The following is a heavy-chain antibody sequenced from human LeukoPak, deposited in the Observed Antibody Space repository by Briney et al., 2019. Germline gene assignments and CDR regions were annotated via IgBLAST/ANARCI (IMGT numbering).Heavy chain of an antibody. Sequence: GSLRLSCAASGFTFRSYSMNWVRQAPGKGLEWVSSISSSSSYIYYADSVKGRFTISRDNAKNSLYLQMNSLRAEDTAVYYCARARVVVVATEFDYWGQGTPVTVSS. J-gene: IGHJ4*02. V-gene: IGHV3-21*01. CDR1: GFTFRSYS. CDR2: ISSSSSYI. D-gene: IGHD2-15*01. CDR3: ARARVVVVATEFDY.